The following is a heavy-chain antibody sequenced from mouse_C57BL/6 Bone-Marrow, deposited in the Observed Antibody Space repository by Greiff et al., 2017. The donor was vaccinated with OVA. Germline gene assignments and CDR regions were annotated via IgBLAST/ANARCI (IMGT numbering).Heavy chain of an antibody. CDR1: GFTFSDYY. CDR3: ARDSRLGAYYAMDY. Sequence: EVQLVESEGGLVQPGSSMKLSCTASGFTFSDYYMAWVRQVPEKGLEWVANINYDGSSTYYLDSLKSRFIISRDTAKNILYLQMSSLKSEDTATYYCARDSRLGAYYAMDYWGQGTTVTVSS. CDR2: INYDGSST. J-gene: IGHJ4*01. V-gene: IGHV5-16*01.